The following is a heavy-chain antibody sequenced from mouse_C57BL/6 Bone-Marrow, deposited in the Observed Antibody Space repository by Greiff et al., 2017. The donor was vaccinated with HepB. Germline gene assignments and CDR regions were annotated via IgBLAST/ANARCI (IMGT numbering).Heavy chain of an antibody. CDR3: ARDGSSAFAY. CDR2: INPNNGGT. D-gene: IGHD1-1*01. V-gene: IGHV1-18*01. CDR1: GYTFTDYN. Sequence: EVQLQQSGPELVKPGASVKIPCKASGYTFTDYNMDWVKQSHGKSLEWIGDINPNNGGTIYNQKFKGKATFTVDKSSSTAYMELRSLTSEDTAVYYCARDGSSAFAYWGQGTLVTVSA. J-gene: IGHJ3*01.